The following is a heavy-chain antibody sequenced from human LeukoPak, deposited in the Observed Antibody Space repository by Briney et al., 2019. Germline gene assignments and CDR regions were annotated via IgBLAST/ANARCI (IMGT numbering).Heavy chain of an antibody. CDR3: AKDIQLST. CDR1: GFTFSVAA. J-gene: IGHJ3*01. Sequence: GGSLRLSCAASGFTFSVAAMTWVRQAPGKGLEWVSLIGASGESTYYADSVKGRFTISRDNSKNTLSLQMNSLRVEDTAMYFYAKDIQLSTWGLGTMVTVSS. V-gene: IGHV3-23*01. CDR2: IGASGEST. D-gene: IGHD5-24*01.